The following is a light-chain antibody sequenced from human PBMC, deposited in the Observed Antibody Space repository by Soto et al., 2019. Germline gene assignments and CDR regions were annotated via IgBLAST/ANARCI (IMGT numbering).Light chain of an antibody. CDR2: EVN. V-gene: IGLV2-18*02. CDR3: SSYTSSSTYV. CDR1: SSDVGSYNR. Sequence: QSALSEPPSVFGSPGQSVTISCTGTSSDVGSYNRVSWYQQPPGTAPKLMIYEVNDRPSGVPDRFSGSKSGNTASLTISGLQAEDEADYYCSSYTSSSTYVFGTGTKVTVL. J-gene: IGLJ1*01.